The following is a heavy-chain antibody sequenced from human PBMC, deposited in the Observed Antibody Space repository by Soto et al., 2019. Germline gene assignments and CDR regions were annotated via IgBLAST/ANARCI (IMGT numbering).Heavy chain of an antibody. CDR1: GFSFNSYG. Sequence: QVQLVESGGGVVQPGRSLRLSCAASGFSFNSYGMHWVRQAPGKGLEWVAVIWYDGSNKFYADSVKGRFTISRDDSKNTLYLQMNSLRAEDTAVYYCARDFDYWGQGTLVTVSS. J-gene: IGHJ4*02. V-gene: IGHV3-33*01. CDR3: ARDFDY. CDR2: IWYDGSNK.